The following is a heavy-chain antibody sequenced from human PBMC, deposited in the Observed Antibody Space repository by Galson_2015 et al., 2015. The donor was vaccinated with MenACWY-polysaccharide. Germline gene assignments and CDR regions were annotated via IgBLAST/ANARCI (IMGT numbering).Heavy chain of an antibody. D-gene: IGHD3-10*01. CDR2: TYYRSKWYN. V-gene: IGHV6-1*01. J-gene: IGHJ3*02. CDR1: GDSVSSISVA. Sequence: CAISGDSVSSISVAWNWIRQSPSRGLEWLGRTYYRSKWYNDYAVSVKSRITFNPDTSKNQVSLQLNSVTPEDTAMYYCAREGINAFEIWGQGTMVTVSS. CDR3: AREGINAFEI.